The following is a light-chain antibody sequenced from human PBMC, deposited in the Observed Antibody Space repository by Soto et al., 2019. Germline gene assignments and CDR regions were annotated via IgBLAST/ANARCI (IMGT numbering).Light chain of an antibody. Sequence: EIVMTQTPLSLSVTPGQPASISCKSSQTLLHSDGKTYFYWYLQKTGQPPQLLIYEVSNRFSVMPDKLSDSGSGTDFTLKIRRVEDEDVGIYYCIQTMQLPWTSGQGTKVNIK. CDR1: QTLLHSDGKTY. CDR2: EVS. CDR3: IQTMQLPWT. V-gene: IGKV2D-29*01. J-gene: IGKJ1*01.